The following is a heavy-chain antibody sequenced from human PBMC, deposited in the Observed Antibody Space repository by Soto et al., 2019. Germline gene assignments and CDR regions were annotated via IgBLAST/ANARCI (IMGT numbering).Heavy chain of an antibody. CDR3: ARAPGGYNTGWSDY. CDR1: GFTFSSYT. CDR2: ISYDGNNK. V-gene: IGHV3-30-3*01. D-gene: IGHD6-19*01. Sequence: LRLSCAASGFTFSSYTMHWVRQAPGKGLEWVALISYDGNNKYYADSVKGRFTISRDYSKNTLYLHMNSLRTEDTAVYYCARAPGGYNTGWSDYWGQGTLVTVSS. J-gene: IGHJ4*02.